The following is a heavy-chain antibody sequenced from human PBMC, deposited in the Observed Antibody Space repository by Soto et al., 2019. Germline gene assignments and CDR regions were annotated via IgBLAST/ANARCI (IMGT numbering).Heavy chain of an antibody. CDR1: GYPVTAYY. CDR3: ARGGGVGVAGSAAFDL. V-gene: IGHV1-2*02. D-gene: IGHD3-3*01. CDR2: INPATGAA. Sequence: QLHLVQSGAVVKKPGASVTVSCSASGYPVTAYYMHWVRQAPGRGLEWMGGINPATGAAKYTQTFQGRVTMTRDTSTRTVFIERGGLTSEDTAVCYCARGGGVGVAGSAAFDLWGQGTVVTVSS. J-gene: IGHJ3*01.